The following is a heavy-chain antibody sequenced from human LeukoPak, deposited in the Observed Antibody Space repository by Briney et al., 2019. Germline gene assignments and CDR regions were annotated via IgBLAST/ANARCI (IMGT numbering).Heavy chain of an antibody. CDR3: ARSPDNCGGDCMYFDY. CDR2: INHSGST. J-gene: IGHJ4*02. Sequence: SETLSLTCAVSGGSISSSNWWSWVRQPPGKGLEWIGEINHSGSTNYNPSLKSRVTISVDTSKNQFSLKLSSVTAADTAVYYCARSPDNCGGDCMYFDYWGQGTLVTVSS. CDR1: GGSISSSNW. D-gene: IGHD2-21*02. V-gene: IGHV4-4*02.